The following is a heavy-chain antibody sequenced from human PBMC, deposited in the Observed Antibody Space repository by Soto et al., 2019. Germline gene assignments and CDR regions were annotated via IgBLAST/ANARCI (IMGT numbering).Heavy chain of an antibody. CDR1: GFTFSSYG. CDR2: ISYDGSNK. Sequence: PGGALRLCCAASGFTFSSYGMHWVRQAPGKGLEWVAVISYDGSNKYYADSVKGRFTISRDNSKNTLYLQMNSLRAEDTAVYYCAKGIAVAGDNWFDPWGQGTLVTVSS. CDR3: AKGIAVAGDNWFDP. J-gene: IGHJ5*02. V-gene: IGHV3-30*18. D-gene: IGHD6-19*01.